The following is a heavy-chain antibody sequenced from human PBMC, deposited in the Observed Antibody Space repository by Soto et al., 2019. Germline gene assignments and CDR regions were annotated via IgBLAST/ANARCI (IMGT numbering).Heavy chain of an antibody. Sequence: ASVEVSCKASGYTFTGYYMHWVRQAPGQGLEWMGWINPNSGGTNYAQKFQGWVTMTRDTSISTAYMELSRLRSDDTAVYYCASTIFGVVGGDDAFDIWGQGTMVTVSS. CDR1: GYTFTGYY. V-gene: IGHV1-2*04. CDR3: ASTIFGVVGGDDAFDI. D-gene: IGHD3-3*01. J-gene: IGHJ3*02. CDR2: INPNSGGT.